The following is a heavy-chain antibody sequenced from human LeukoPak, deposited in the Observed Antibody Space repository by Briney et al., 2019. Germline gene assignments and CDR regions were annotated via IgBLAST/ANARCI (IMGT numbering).Heavy chain of an antibody. CDR1: GFTFSSYA. J-gene: IGHJ4*02. D-gene: IGHD2-21*01. Sequence: PGGSLRLYCAASGFTFSSYAMSWVRQAPGKGLEWVSAISGSGGSTYYADSVKGRFTISRDNSKNTLYLQMNSLRAEDTAVYYCAKGSGEVVIADEDYWGQGTLVTVSS. V-gene: IGHV3-23*01. CDR3: AKGSGEVVIADEDY. CDR2: ISGSGGST.